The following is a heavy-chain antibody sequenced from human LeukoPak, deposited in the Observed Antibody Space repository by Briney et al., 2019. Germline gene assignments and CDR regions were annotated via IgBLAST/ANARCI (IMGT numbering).Heavy chain of an antibody. V-gene: IGHV3-30*02. J-gene: IGHJ4*02. CDR2: IQNDGSNK. D-gene: IGHD1-26*01. CDR3: TKDEIQGVVGAGPGY. Sequence: GGSLRLSCAASGFTFSSYGIHWVRQAPGKGLEWVAFIQNDGSNKYYVDSVKGRFTISRDNSKNTLYLRMNSLRAEDTAVYHCTKDEIQGVVGAGPGYWGQGTLVTVSS. CDR1: GFTFSSYG.